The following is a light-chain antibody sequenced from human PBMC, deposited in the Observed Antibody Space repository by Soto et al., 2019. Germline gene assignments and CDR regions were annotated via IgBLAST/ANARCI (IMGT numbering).Light chain of an antibody. CDR3: QQYGSSPMYT. J-gene: IGKJ2*01. CDR1: QSLTRN. CDR2: GAS. Sequence: EIVMTQSPATLSVSPGERVTLSCRASQSLTRNLAWYQHKPGQAPRLLIYGASSRATGIPDRFSGSGSGTDFTLTISRLEPEDFAVYYCQQYGSSPMYTFGQGTKLEIK. V-gene: IGKV3-20*01.